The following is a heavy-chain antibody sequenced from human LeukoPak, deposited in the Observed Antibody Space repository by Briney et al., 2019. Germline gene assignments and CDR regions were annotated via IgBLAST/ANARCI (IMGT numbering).Heavy chain of an antibody. CDR3: ARALSRLPFDS. CDR2: INPNSGVT. D-gene: IGHD4-11*01. V-gene: IGHV1-2*02. J-gene: IGHJ4*02. Sequence: ASVKVSSKPSRYTFTDYYMHWVRQAPGQGREWMGWINPNSGVTNYAQKFQGGVTMTRDTSITTAYLELTRLRSGDTAVYYCARALSRLPFDSWGQGTLVTVSS. CDR1: RYTFTDYY.